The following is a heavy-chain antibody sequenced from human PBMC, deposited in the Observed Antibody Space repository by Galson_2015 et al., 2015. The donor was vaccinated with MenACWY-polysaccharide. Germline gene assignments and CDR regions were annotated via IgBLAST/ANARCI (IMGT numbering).Heavy chain of an antibody. J-gene: IGHJ3*02. CDR3: AREGSRIVFHAFDT. D-gene: IGHD2-15*01. CDR2: IQYDGTNK. Sequence: GSRFSNSGMHWVRQAPGKGLEWVAVIQYDGTNKVYADSVKGRFTISRDNSRNTLYLEMNSLRAEDTAVYYCAREGSRIVFHAFDTWGQGTMVTVSS. V-gene: IGHV3-33*01. CDR1: GSRFSNSG.